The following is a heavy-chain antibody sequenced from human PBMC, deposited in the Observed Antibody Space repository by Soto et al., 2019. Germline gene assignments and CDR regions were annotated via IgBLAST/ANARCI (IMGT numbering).Heavy chain of an antibody. CDR1: GGTFSSYA. CDR3: VRDHYYYDSSGYYYYYGMDV. Sequence: ASVKVSCKASGGTFSSYAISWVRQAPGQGLEWMGGIIPILGIANYAQKFQGRVTITADKSTSTAYMELSSLRSEDTAVYYCVRDHYYYDSSGYYYYYGMDVWGQGTTVTVSS. J-gene: IGHJ6*02. D-gene: IGHD3-22*01. V-gene: IGHV1-69*10. CDR2: IIPILGIA.